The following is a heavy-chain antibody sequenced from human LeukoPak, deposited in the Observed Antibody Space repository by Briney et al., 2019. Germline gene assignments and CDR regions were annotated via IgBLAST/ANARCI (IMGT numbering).Heavy chain of an antibody. D-gene: IGHD2-2*01. J-gene: IGHJ3*02. V-gene: IGHV3-15*01. Sequence: GGSLRLSCAASGFTFSNAWMSWVRQAPGKGLEWVGRIKSETDGGTTDYAAPVKGRFTISRDDSKNTLYLQMNSLKTEDTAVYYCAKVPAALIDDAFDIWGQGTMVTVSS. CDR3: AKVPAALIDDAFDI. CDR2: IKSETDGGTT. CDR1: GFTFSNAW.